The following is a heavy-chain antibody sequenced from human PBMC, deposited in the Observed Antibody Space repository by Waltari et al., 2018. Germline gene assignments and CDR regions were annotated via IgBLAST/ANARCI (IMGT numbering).Heavy chain of an antibody. D-gene: IGHD2-15*01. V-gene: IGHV3-23*01. J-gene: IGHJ4*02. CDR3: AKGGGRCSGGSCQGLFDY. Sequence: EVQLLESGGGLVQPGGSLRLSCAASGFTFSSYAMSWVRRAPGQGLEWVSAISGSGGSTYYADSVKGRFTISRDNSKNTLYLQMNSLRAEDTAVYYCAKGGGRCSGGSCQGLFDYWGQGTLVTVSS. CDR1: GFTFSSYA. CDR2: ISGSGGST.